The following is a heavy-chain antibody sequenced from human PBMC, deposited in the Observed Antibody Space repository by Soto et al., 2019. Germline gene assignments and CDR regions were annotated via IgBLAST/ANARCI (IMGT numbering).Heavy chain of an antibody. V-gene: IGHV3-30-3*01. CDR1: VFTFIDYA. CDR3: AHLAGLAHTDDF. CDR2: ISSDGSNR. D-gene: IGHD3-9*01. J-gene: IGHJ4*02. Sequence: GWSLRLSCASSVFTFIDYALHWVRQAPGKGLEWVTVISSDGSNRYYADSVKGRFTISRDNSKNTLYLQMNSLRVEDTAIYICAHLAGLAHTDDFWGQGTPVTVSS.